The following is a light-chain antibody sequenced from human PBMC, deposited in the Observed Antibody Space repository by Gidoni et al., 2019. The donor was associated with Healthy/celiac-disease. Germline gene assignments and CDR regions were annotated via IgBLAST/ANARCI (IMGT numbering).Light chain of an antibody. CDR3: QQSYSTPPVT. CDR2: AAS. V-gene: IGKV1-39*01. CDR1: QSISSY. Sequence: DTQMTQSPSSLSASVGDRVTITCRASQSISSYLNWYQQKPGKAPKLLIYAASSLQSGVPSRFSGSGSGTDFTLTISSLQPEDFATYYCQQSYSTPPVTFGGXTKVEIK. J-gene: IGKJ4*01.